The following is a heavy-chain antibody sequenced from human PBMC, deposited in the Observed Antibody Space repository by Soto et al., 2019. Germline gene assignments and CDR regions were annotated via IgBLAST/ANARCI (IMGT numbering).Heavy chain of an antibody. D-gene: IGHD6-13*01. CDR1: GFTFSSYA. CDR2: ITSSGDST. J-gene: IGHJ4*02. CDR3: AKASSWYPYFDY. Sequence: GGSLRLSCAASGFTFSSYAMSWVRQAPGKGLEWVSTITSSGDSTYYADSVKGRFPISRDNSKNTLYLQMNSLRAEDTAVYYCAKASSWYPYFDYWGQGTLVTVSS. V-gene: IGHV3-23*01.